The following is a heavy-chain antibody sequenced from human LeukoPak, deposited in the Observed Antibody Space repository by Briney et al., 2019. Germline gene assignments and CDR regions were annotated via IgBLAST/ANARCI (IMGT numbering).Heavy chain of an antibody. CDR1: GDSVSSNSAA. V-gene: IGHV6-1*01. J-gene: IGHJ6*03. Sequence: SQTLSLTCAISGDSVSSNSAAWNWIRQSPSRGLEWLGRTYYRSKWYNDYAVSVKSRITINPDTSKNQFSLQLNSVTAADTAVYYCARERGRSYGSVPYYYYYMDVWGKGTTVTVSS. D-gene: IGHD5-18*01. CDR3: ARERGRSYGSVPYYYYYMDV. CDR2: TYYRSKWYN.